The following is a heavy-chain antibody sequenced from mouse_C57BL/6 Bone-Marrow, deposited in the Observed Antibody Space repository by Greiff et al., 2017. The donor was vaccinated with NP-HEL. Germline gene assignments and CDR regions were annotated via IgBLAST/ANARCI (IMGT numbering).Heavy chain of an antibody. V-gene: IGHV1-18*01. CDR3: ARLDTTVVAPYYYAMDY. D-gene: IGHD1-1*01. Sequence: EVQLQQSGPELVKPGASVKIPCKASGYTFTDYNMDWVKQSHGKSLEWIGDINPNNGGTIYNQKFKGKATLTVDKSSSTAYMELRSLTSEDTAVYYCARLDTTVVAPYYYAMDYWGQGTSVTVSS. CDR2: INPNNGGT. J-gene: IGHJ4*01. CDR1: GYTFTDYN.